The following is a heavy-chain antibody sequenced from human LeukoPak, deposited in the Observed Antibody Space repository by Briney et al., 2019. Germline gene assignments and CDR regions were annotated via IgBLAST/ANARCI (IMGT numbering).Heavy chain of an antibody. CDR1: GFIFSSYT. J-gene: IGHJ4*02. V-gene: IGHV4-34*01. CDR3: ARLNCSSTSCYGDY. D-gene: IGHD2-2*01. Sequence: GSLRLSCVVSGFIFSSYTMTWIRQPPGKGLEWIGEINHSGSTNYNPSLKSRVTISVDTPKNQFSLKLSSVTAADTAVYYCARLNCSSTSCYGDYWGQGTLVTVSS. CDR2: INHSGST.